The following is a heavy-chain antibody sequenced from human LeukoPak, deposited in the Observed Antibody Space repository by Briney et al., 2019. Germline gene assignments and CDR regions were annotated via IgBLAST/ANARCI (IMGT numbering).Heavy chain of an antibody. V-gene: IGHV4-59*01. CDR1: GGSISSYY. CDR2: IYYSGST. D-gene: IGHD5-12*01. CDR3: ARTYSGYDYGDYYFDY. Sequence: TSETLSLTCTVSGGSISSYYWSWIRQPPGKGLEWIGYIYYSGSTNYNPSLKSRVTISVDTSKNQFSLKLSSVTAADTAVYYCARTYSGYDYGDYYFDYWGQGTLVTVSS. J-gene: IGHJ4*02.